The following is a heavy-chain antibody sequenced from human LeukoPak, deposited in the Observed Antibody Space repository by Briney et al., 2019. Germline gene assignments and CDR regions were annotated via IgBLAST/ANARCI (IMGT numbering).Heavy chain of an antibody. CDR1: GYTFTSYC. CDR3: ARAFPYYDILTGYYSHYYYYYYMDV. V-gene: IGHV1-46*01. D-gene: IGHD3-9*01. J-gene: IGHJ6*03. Sequence: GASVKVSCKASGYTFTSYCMHWVRQAPGQGLEWMGIINPSGGSTSYAQKLQGRVTMTTDTSTSTAYMELRSLRSDDTAVYYCARAFPYYDILTGYYSHYYYYYYMDVWGKGTTVTISS. CDR2: INPSGGST.